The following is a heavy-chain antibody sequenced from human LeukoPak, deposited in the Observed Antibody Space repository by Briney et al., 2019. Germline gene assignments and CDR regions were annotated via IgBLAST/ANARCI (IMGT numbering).Heavy chain of an antibody. CDR3: ARDAKLRFDP. CDR1: GGSITTYY. Sequence: SETLSLTCTVSGGSITTYYWSWIRQPPGKGLEWIGYIYYSRGTMYNPSLKSRVTISIDTSKSQLSLKVNSVTAADTAVYYCARDAKLRFDPWGQGTLVTVSS. J-gene: IGHJ5*02. V-gene: IGHV4-59*12. D-gene: IGHD1-1*01. CDR2: IYYSRGT.